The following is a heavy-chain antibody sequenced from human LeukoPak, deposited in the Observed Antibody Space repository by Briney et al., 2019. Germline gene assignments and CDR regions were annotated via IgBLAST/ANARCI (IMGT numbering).Heavy chain of an antibody. CDR3: ARVGSGSFDY. D-gene: IGHD1-26*01. Sequence: SETLSLTCTVSGGSISSSYWSWIRQPPGKGLEWIGYIYYSGSTNYNPSLKSRVTISVDTSKNHFSLNLSSVTAADTAVYYCARVGSGSFDYWGQGTLVTVSS. J-gene: IGHJ4*02. CDR2: IYYSGST. V-gene: IGHV4-59*01. CDR1: GGSISSSY.